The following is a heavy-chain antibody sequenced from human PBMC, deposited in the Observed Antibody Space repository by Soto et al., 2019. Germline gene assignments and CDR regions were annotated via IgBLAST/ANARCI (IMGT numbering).Heavy chain of an antibody. CDR2: ISSSSAYI. Sequence: VGSLRLSCAASGLTINIYSMNWVRQAPGKGLEWVSSISSSSAYIYYSDSVKGRFTVSRDNAKRSLYLEMNSLRAEDTAVYYCASGGDYFDYWGPGTLVTVSS. CDR1: GLTINIYS. CDR3: ASGGDYFDY. V-gene: IGHV3-21*01. J-gene: IGHJ4*02.